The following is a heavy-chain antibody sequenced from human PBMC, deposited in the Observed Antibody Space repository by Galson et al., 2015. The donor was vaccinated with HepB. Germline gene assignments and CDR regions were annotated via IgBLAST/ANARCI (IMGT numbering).Heavy chain of an antibody. V-gene: IGHV1-8*01. D-gene: IGHD6-13*01. Sequence: SVKVSCKASGYTFTSYDINWVRQATGQGLEWMGWMNPNSGNTGYAQKFQGRVTITRNTSMSTAYMELSSLRSEDTAVYYCARGREAAAGMGYNWFDPWGQGTLVTVSS. J-gene: IGHJ5*02. CDR3: ARGREAAAGMGYNWFDP. CDR1: GYTFTSYD. CDR2: MNPNSGNT.